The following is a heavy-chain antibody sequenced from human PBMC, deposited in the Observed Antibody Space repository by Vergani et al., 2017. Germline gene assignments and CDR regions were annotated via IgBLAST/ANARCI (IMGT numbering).Heavy chain of an antibody. CDR1: GGSFSGYY. Sequence: QVQLQQWGAGLLKPSETLSLTCAVYGGSFSGYYWSWIRQPPGKGLEWIGEINHSGSTNYNPSLKSRVTISVDTSKNQFSLKLSSVTAADTAVYYCAKVGSSHYAGHYFDYWGQGTLVTVSS. V-gene: IGHV4-34*01. D-gene: IGHD4-23*01. CDR2: INHSGST. J-gene: IGHJ4*02. CDR3: AKVGSSHYAGHYFDY.